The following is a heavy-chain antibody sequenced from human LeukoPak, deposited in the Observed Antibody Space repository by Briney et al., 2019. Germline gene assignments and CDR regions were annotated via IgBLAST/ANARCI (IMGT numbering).Heavy chain of an antibody. CDR3: ARHGEDSSSWPRYFDY. V-gene: IGHV3-7*01. D-gene: IGHD6-13*01. Sequence: PGGSLRLSCAASGFTFSSYWMSWVRQAPGKGLEWVANIKQDGSEKYYVDSVKGRFTISRDNAKNSLYLQMNSLRAEDTAVYYCARHGEDSSSWPRYFDYWGQGTLVTVSS. CDR1: GFTFSSYW. CDR2: IKQDGSEK. J-gene: IGHJ4*02.